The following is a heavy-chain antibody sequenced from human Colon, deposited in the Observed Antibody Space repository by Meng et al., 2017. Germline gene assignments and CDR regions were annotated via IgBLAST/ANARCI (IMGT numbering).Heavy chain of an antibody. J-gene: IGHJ3*01. CDR1: GGSLNTYY. Sequence: SETLSLTCTVSGGSLNTYYWSWVRQPADQGLEWIGRISTSGSTKYTPSLESRVTMSVDTSKNILSLKLNSVTAADTAVYYCARASTITGRAFDVWGQGTMVTVSS. D-gene: IGHD5-24*01. CDR3: ARASTITGRAFDV. CDR2: ISTSGST. V-gene: IGHV4-4*07.